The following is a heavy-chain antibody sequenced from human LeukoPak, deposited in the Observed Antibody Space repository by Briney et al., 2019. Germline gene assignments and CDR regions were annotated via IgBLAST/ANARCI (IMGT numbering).Heavy chain of an antibody. D-gene: IGHD6-6*01. V-gene: IGHV1-2*02. CDR3: ARDSSYSSSLYYFEY. J-gene: IGHJ4*02. Sequence: ASVKVPCKASGYTFTDYYMHWVRQAPGQGLEWMGWINPHSGGTNCAQKFQGRVTMTRDTSISTVYMEVSRLRSDDTAVYYCARDSSYSSSLYYFEYWGQGTLVTVSS. CDR2: INPHSGGT. CDR1: GYTFTDYY.